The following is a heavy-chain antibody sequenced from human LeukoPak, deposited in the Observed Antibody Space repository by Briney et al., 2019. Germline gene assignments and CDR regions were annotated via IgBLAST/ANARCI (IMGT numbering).Heavy chain of an antibody. V-gene: IGHV3-23*01. Sequence: PWGSLRLSCAASGFTFSSYAMSWVRQAPGKGLEWVSAISGSGGSTYYADSVKGRFTISRDNSNNTLYLQMNSLRAEDTAVYYCAKDSPIAAAGSYFDYWGQGTLLTVSS. D-gene: IGHD6-13*01. CDR2: ISGSGGST. J-gene: IGHJ4*02. CDR1: GFTFSSYA. CDR3: AKDSPIAAAGSYFDY.